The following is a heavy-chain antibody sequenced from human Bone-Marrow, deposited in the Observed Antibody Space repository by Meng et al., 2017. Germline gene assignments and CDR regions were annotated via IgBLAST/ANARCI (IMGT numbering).Heavy chain of an antibody. CDR2: ISSSGSTI. CDR1: GFTFSDYY. CDR3: ARPFYYDSSGYYTH. Sequence: QVQLGEVGGGLVRPGGSLRLSCAASGFTFSDYYMRWIRQAPGKGLEWVSYISSSGSTIYYADSVKGRFTISRDNAKNSLYLQMNSLRAEDTAVYYCARPFYYDSSGYYTHWGQGTLVTVSS. V-gene: IGHV3-11*01. J-gene: IGHJ4*02. D-gene: IGHD3-22*01.